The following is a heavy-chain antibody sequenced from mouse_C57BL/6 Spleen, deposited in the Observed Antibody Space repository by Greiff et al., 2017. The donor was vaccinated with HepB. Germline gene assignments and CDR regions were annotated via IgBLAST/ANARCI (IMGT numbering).Heavy chain of an antibody. CDR1: GYTFTSYW. CDR3: ARGGKTAQATFAY. CDR2: IYPGSGST. Sequence: VQLQQPGAELVKPGASVKMSCKASGYTFTSYWITWVKQRPGQGLEWIGDIYPGSGSTNYNEKFKSKATLTVDTSSSTAYMQLSSLTSEDSAVDYGARGGKTAQATFAYWGQGTLVTVSA. V-gene: IGHV1-55*01. D-gene: IGHD3-2*02. J-gene: IGHJ3*01.